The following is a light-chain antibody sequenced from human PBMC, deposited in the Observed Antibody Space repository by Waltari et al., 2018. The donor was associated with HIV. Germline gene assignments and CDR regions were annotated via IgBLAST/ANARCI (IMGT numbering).Light chain of an antibody. V-gene: IGLV2-23*02. CDR2: EVN. CDR3: CSFTGRKSLI. J-gene: IGLJ2*01. Sequence: QSALTQPASVSGSPGQSLTISCIGTNSDVAAYNLVSWYQQRPGKAPKLIIYEVNKRRAGVSDGFSASKSGNTASLTLSGLQAEDEANYYCCSFTGRKSLICGGGTKLTVL. CDR1: NSDVAAYNL.